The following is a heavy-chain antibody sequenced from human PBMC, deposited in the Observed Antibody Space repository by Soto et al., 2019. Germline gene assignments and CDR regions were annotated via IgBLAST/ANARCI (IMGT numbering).Heavy chain of an antibody. J-gene: IGHJ4*02. CDR2: INHSGGST. CDR1: GYTFTSYY. CDR3: ARSALRYFDWLLSYFDY. Sequence: ASVKVSCKASGYTFTSYYMHWVRQAPGQGLERMGIINHSGGSTIYVQKFQGRVTMTRYSSTSIVYMELISLRSEDTAVYYCARSALRYFDWLLSYFDYWGQGTLVTVSS. D-gene: IGHD3-9*01. V-gene: IGHV1-46*01.